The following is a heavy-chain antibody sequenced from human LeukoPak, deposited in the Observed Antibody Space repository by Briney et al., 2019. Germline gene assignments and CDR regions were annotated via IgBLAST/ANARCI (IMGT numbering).Heavy chain of an antibody. CDR2: INHSGST. J-gene: IGHJ4*02. V-gene: IGHV4-34*01. D-gene: IGHD3-16*02. CDR3: ARRPQSMYDYVWGSYRSLSGVYYFDY. Sequence: SETLSLTCAVYGGSFSGYYWSWIRQPPGKGLEWIGEINHSGSTNYNPSLKSRVTISVDTSKNQFSLKLSSVTAADTAVYYCARRPQSMYDYVWGSYRSLSGVYYFDYWGQGTLVTVSS. CDR1: GGSFSGYY.